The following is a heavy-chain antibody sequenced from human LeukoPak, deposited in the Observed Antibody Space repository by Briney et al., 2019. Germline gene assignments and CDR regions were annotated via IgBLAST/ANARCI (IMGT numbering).Heavy chain of an antibody. CDR3: ARIMGPFDF. CDR1: GVSISSYY. V-gene: IGHV4-59*01. D-gene: IGHD1-26*01. CDR2: IYYSGST. Sequence: KPSETLSLTCTVSGVSISSYYWSWIRQPPGKGLEWIGYIYYSGSTNYNPSLKSRVTISVDTSKNQFSLKLSSVTAADTAVYYCARIMGPFDFWGPGTLVTVSS. J-gene: IGHJ4*02.